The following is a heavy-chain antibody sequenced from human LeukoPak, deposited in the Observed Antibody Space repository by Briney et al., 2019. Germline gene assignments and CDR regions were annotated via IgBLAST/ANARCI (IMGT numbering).Heavy chain of an antibody. Sequence: GGSLRLSCAASGFTFSSYSMNWVRQAPGKGLEWVSSISSSSSYICYADSVKGRFTISRDNAKNSLYLQMNSLRAEDTAVYYCARDAEAYYDSSGYYNDYWGQGTLVTVSS. CDR1: GFTFSSYS. V-gene: IGHV3-21*01. CDR3: ARDAEAYYDSSGYYNDY. J-gene: IGHJ4*02. CDR2: ISSSSSYI. D-gene: IGHD3-22*01.